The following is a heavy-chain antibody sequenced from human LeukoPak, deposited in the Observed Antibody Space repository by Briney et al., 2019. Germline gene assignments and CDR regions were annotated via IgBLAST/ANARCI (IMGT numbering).Heavy chain of an antibody. V-gene: IGHV1-69*13. CDR3: AREYTGVAGPYLPLVY. CDR1: GGTFSSYA. J-gene: IGHJ4*02. D-gene: IGHD6-19*01. CDR2: IIPIFGTA. Sequence: ASVKVSCKASGGTFSSYAISRVRQAPGQGLEWMGGIIPIFGTANYAQKFQGRVTITADESTRTAYMELSSLRSEDTAVYYCAREYTGVAGPYLPLVYRGQGTLVTVSS.